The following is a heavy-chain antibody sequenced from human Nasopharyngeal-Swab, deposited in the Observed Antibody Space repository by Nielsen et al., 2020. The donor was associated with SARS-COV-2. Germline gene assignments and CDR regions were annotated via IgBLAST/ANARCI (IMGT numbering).Heavy chain of an antibody. V-gene: IGHV3-74*01. D-gene: IGHD3-10*01. CDR2: INSDGSST. Sequence: GESLKISCAASGFTFSSYWTHWVRQAPGKGLVWVSRINSDGSSTSYADSVKGRFTISRDNAKNTLYLQMNSLRAEDTAVYYCAKGRGADYWGQGTLVTVSS. J-gene: IGHJ4*02. CDR1: GFTFSSYW. CDR3: AKGRGADY.